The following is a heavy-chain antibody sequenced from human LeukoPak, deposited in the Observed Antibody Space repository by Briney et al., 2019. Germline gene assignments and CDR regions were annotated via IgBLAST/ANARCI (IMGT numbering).Heavy chain of an antibody. V-gene: IGHV1-69*05. J-gene: IGHJ4*02. CDR3: ARDDYGGNSELGY. D-gene: IGHD4-23*01. Sequence: ASVKVSCKASGGTFSSYAISWVRQAPGLGLEWTGRIIPIFGTANYAQKFQGRVTITTDESTSTAYMELSSLRSEDTAVYYCARDDYGGNSELGYWGRGTLVTVSS. CDR1: GGTFSSYA. CDR2: IIPIFGTA.